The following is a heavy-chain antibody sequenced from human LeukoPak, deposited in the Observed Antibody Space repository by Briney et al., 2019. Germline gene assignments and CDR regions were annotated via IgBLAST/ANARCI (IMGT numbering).Heavy chain of an antibody. J-gene: IGHJ4*02. Sequence: GGSLRLSCAASGFTFSSYSMNWVRQAPGKGLEWVSSISSSSSYIYYADSVKGRFTISRDNAKNSLYLQMNSLRAEDTAVYYCARDVLTTVTTYYFDYWGQGTLVTVSS. CDR2: ISSSSSYI. CDR1: GFTFSSYS. CDR3: ARDVLTTVTTYYFDY. V-gene: IGHV3-21*01. D-gene: IGHD4-4*01.